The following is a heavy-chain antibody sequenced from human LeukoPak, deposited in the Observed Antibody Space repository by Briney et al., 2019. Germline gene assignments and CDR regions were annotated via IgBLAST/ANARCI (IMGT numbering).Heavy chain of an antibody. CDR3: ERVHEGRSSSS. D-gene: IGHD6-6*01. J-gene: IGHJ5*02. CDR1: GYTFTGYY. V-gene: IGHV1-2*02. CDR2: INPNSGGT. Sequence: GASVKVSCKASGYTFTGYYMHWVRQAPGQGLEWMGWINPNSGGTNYAQKFQGRVTMTRDTSISTAYMELSRLRSDDTAVYYCERVHEGRSSSSWAQGTLVTSPQ.